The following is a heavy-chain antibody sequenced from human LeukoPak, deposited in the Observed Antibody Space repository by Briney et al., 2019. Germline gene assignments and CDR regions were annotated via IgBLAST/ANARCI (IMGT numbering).Heavy chain of an antibody. D-gene: IGHD3-22*01. J-gene: IGHJ4*02. CDR1: GVTVRGNY. V-gene: IGHV3-53*01. Sequence: GSLRLSCAASGVTVRGNYKSWVRQAPGKGLEWVSVIYAGGSTYYADSVKGRFTISRDSSKNTLFLQMNSLRAEDTAVYYCARGDYYYDGSGYPIYYFDYWGQGTLVTVSS. CDR3: ARGDYYYDGSGYPIYYFDY. CDR2: IYAGGST.